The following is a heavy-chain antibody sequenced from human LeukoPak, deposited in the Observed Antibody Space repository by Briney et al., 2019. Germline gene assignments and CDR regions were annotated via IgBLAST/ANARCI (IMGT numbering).Heavy chain of an antibody. V-gene: IGHV3-48*03. CDR2: ISSSGSTI. CDR3: ASLITSKGYYYYGMDV. J-gene: IGHJ6*02. D-gene: IGHD3-16*01. CDR1: GFTFSSYE. Sequence: GGSLRLSCAASGFTFSSYEMNWVRQAPGKGLEWASYISSSGSTIYYADSVKGRFTISRDNAKNSLYLQMNSLRAEDTAVYYCASLITSKGYYYYGMDVWGQGTTVTVSS.